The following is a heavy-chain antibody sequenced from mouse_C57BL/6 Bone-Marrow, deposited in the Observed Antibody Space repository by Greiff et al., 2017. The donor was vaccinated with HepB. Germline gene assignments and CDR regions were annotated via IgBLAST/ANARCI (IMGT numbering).Heavy chain of an antibody. Sequence: QVQLQQSGAELVKPGASVKLSCKASGYTFTEYTIHWVKQRSGQGLEWIGWFYPGSGSIKYNEKFKDKATLTADNTASTVFMELSRMTSEDSAVYFCARHEDRYYGSSYDYWGQGTTLTVSS. D-gene: IGHD1-1*01. CDR3: ARHEDRYYGSSYDY. CDR2: FYPGSGSI. V-gene: IGHV1-62-2*01. CDR1: GYTFTEYT. J-gene: IGHJ2*01.